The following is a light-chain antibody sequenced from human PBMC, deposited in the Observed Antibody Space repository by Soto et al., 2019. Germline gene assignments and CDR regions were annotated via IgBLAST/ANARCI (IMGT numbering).Light chain of an antibody. CDR1: QSVSSNF. V-gene: IGKV3-20*01. Sequence: ENGLYQSPGTLSLSPGERATLSCRASQSVSSNFLAWYQQKPGQAPRLLIYGASTRATGIPDRFSGSGSGTDFTLTISRLEPEDFAVYYCQQYGSSPWTFGQGTNVDIK. CDR2: GAS. CDR3: QQYGSSPWT. J-gene: IGKJ1*01.